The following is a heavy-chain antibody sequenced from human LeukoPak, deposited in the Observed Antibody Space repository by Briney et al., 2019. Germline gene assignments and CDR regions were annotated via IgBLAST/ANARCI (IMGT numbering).Heavy chain of an antibody. V-gene: IGHV4-39*01. Sequence: SETLSLTCTVSGGFISSSGYYWGWIRQPSGKGLEWIGSIYYSGSTFYNPSLKSRVTISVDTSKNQFSLKLSSVTAADTAVFYCATHSPAYSGSVFRGGNDAFDVWGQGTMVTVSP. CDR3: ATHSPAYSGSVFRGGNDAFDV. CDR1: GGFISSSGYY. D-gene: IGHD1-26*01. J-gene: IGHJ3*01. CDR2: IYYSGST.